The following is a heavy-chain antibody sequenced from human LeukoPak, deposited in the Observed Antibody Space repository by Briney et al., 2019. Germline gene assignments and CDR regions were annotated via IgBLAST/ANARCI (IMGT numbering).Heavy chain of an antibody. D-gene: IGHD4-17*01. CDR2: VRYDGTYK. CDR3: AKDATVTTLGWFDP. Sequence: GGSLRLSCAASGFTFSTYDMHWVRQAPGKGLEWVAFVRYDGTYKYYADSVTGRFTISRDNSKKTLFLQMNSLRAEDTAVYYCAKDATVTTLGWFDPWGQGTLVTVSS. V-gene: IGHV3-30*02. J-gene: IGHJ5*02. CDR1: GFTFSTYD.